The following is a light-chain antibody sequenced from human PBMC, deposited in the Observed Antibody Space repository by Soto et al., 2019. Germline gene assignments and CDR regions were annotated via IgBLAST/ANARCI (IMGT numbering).Light chain of an antibody. Sequence: QSVLTQPPSVSEAPRQRVTISCSGSSSNIGNNAVSWYQQLPGTAPKLLIYDNNKRPSGIPDRFSGSKSGTSATLGITGLQTAHEADSYCGTSDSTLSAYVFGTGTKGTVL. CDR1: SSNIGNNA. CDR2: DNN. V-gene: IGLV1-51*01. J-gene: IGLJ1*01. CDR3: GTSDSTLSAYV.